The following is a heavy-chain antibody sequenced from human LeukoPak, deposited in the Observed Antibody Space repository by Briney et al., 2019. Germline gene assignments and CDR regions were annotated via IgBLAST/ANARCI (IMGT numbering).Heavy chain of an antibody. V-gene: IGHV3-66*02. CDR1: GFTVSSNY. Sequence: GRSLRLSCAAPGFTVSSNYISWVRQAPRKGLEWVSVIYSGGSTYYADSVKSRFTISRDNSKNTLYLQMNSLRAEDTAVYYCARDRYDFWSGSEEYWGQGTLVTVS. CDR2: IYSGGST. D-gene: IGHD3-3*01. CDR3: ARDRYDFWSGSEEY. J-gene: IGHJ4*02.